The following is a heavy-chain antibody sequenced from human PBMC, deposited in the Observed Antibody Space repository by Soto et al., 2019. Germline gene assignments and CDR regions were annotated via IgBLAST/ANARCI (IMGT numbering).Heavy chain of an antibody. CDR1: GYTFNSYY. CDR2: INPNSDVA. CDR3: VRVGLNRNYDFDF. Sequence: QVQLVQSGAEVKKPGASVKVSCKASGYTFNSYYIHWVRQAPGQGLEWMGWINPNSDVAGYAQSFQGRVTMTRDMAMTTAYMDLTRLRSDDTAVYYCVRVGLNRNYDFDFWGQGTLITVSS. J-gene: IGHJ4*02. V-gene: IGHV1-2*02. D-gene: IGHD3-16*01.